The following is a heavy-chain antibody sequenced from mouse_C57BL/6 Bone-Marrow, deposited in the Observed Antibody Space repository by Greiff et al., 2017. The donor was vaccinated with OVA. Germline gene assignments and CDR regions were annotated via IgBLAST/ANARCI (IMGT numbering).Heavy chain of an antibody. CDR1: GYTFTTYP. D-gene: IGHD1-1*01. V-gene: IGHV1-47*01. Sequence: QVQLQQSGAELVKPGASVKMSCKASGYTFTTYPIEWMKQNHGKSLEWIGNFHPYNDDTKYNEKFKGKATLTVEKSSSTVYLELSRLTSDDSAVYDCAKGSITTVPHWYFDVWGTGTTVTVSA. CDR3: AKGSITTVPHWYFDV. J-gene: IGHJ1*03. CDR2: FHPYNDDT.